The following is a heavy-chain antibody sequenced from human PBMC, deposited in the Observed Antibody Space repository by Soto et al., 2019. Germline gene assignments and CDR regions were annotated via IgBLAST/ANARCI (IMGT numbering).Heavy chain of an antibody. CDR2: IIPIFGTA. V-gene: IGHV1-69*13. J-gene: IGHJ4*02. CDR1: GGTFSSYA. CDR3: ARGTFRGGYYYYFDY. D-gene: IGHD3-22*01. Sequence: SVKVSCKASGGTFSSYAISWVRQAPGQGLEWMGGIIPIFGTANYAQKFQGRVTITADESTSTAYMELSSLRSEDTAVYYCARGTFRGGYYYYFDYWGQGTLVTVS.